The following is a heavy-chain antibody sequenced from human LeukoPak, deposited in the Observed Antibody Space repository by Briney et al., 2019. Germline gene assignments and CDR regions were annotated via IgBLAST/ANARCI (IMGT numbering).Heavy chain of an antibody. D-gene: IGHD6-13*01. J-gene: IGHJ4*02. V-gene: IGHV3-74*01. CDR3: ARDGIAAVDFDY. CDR1: GFTFSTYW. CDR2: VNGDGSST. Sequence: AGGSLRLSCAASGFTFSTYWMHWVRQAPGKGLVWVSRVNGDGSSTNYADSVKGRFTISRDSAKNTLYLQMNSLRAEDTAVYYCARDGIAAVDFDYWGQGILVTVSS.